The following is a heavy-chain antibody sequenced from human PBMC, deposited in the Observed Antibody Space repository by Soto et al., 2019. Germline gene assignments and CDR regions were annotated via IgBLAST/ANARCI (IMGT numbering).Heavy chain of an antibody. V-gene: IGHV4-34*01. CDR1: GGSFSGYY. CDR3: ARSLRYFDVVSKPFDY. Sequence: SETLSLTCAVYGGSFSGYYWSWIRQPPGKGLEWIGEINHSGSTNYNPSLKSRVTISVDTSKNQFSLKLSSVTAADTAVYYCARSLRYFDVVSKPFDYWGQGTLVTVSS. J-gene: IGHJ4*02. D-gene: IGHD3-9*01. CDR2: INHSGST.